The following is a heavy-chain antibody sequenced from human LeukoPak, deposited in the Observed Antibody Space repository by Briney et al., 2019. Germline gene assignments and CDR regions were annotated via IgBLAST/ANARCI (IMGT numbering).Heavy chain of an antibody. J-gene: IGHJ4*02. Sequence: GGSLRLSCAASGFTFSIYWMHWVRQPPGKGLVWISRINSDGSSTSYADSVKGRFTISRDNAKNTLYLQMNSLRVEDTALYYCARDAPGNTALDYWGQGSLVTVSS. D-gene: IGHD5-18*01. CDR1: GFTFSIYW. CDR2: INSDGSST. CDR3: ARDAPGNTALDY. V-gene: IGHV3-74*01.